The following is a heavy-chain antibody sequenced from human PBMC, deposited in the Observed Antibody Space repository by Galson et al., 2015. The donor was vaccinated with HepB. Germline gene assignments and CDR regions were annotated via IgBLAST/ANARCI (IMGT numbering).Heavy chain of an antibody. CDR1: GFTFSDYY. Sequence: SLRLSCAASGFTFSDYYMSWIRQAPGKGLEWVSYISSSSSYTNYADSVKGRFTISRDNAKNSLWLQMNSLRAEDTAVYYCARDRAVAGGGDWFDPWGQGTLVTVSS. V-gene: IGHV3-11*06. CDR3: ARDRAVAGGGDWFDP. D-gene: IGHD6-19*01. CDR2: ISSSSSYT. J-gene: IGHJ5*02.